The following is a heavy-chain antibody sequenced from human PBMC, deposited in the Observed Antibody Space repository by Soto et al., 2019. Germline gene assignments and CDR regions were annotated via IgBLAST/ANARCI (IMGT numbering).Heavy chain of an antibody. Sequence: ASVKVSCKASGYTFTNYGFSWVRQAPGQGLEWMGWISGYNGNTKYAEKFQGRVTMTTDTSTSTAHMELRSLRSDDTAVYYCARSPPCISTSCFGQRAYGMDVWGQGTTVTVSS. CDR3: ARSPPCISTSCFGQRAYGMDV. D-gene: IGHD2-2*01. J-gene: IGHJ6*02. CDR2: ISGYNGNT. V-gene: IGHV1-18*01. CDR1: GYTFTNYG.